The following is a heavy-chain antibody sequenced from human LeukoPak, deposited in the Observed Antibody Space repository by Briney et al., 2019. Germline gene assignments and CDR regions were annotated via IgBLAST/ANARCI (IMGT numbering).Heavy chain of an antibody. CDR3: ARGRQPNCSGGSCYPGGGRYYFDY. V-gene: IGHV1-8*01. D-gene: IGHD2-15*01. CDR1: GYTFTSYD. CDR2: MNPNSGST. Sequence: ASVKVSCKASGYTFTSYDINWVRQATGQGLEWMGWMNPNSGSTGYAQKFQGRVTMTRNTSISTAYMELSSLRSEDTAVYYCARGRQPNCSGGSCYPGGGRYYFDYWGQGTLVTVSS. J-gene: IGHJ4*02.